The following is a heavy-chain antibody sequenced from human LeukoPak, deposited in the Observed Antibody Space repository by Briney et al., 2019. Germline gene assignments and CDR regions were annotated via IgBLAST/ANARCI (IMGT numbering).Heavy chain of an antibody. CDR3: VGCSGGSCHSGAFEI. CDR2: ASYRSKWYY. J-gene: IGHJ3*02. D-gene: IGHD2-15*01. CDR1: GDSVSRNSAA. V-gene: IGHV6-1*01. Sequence: SQTLSLTCAISGDSVSRNSAAWNWIRQSPSRGLEWLARASYRSKWYYDYAVSVNSRMSINTDTSKNQFTLQLNSVIPEDTAVYYCVGCSGGSCHSGAFEIWGQGTMVTVSS.